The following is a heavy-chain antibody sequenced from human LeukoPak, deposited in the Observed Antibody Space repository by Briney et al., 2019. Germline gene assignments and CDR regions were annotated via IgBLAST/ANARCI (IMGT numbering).Heavy chain of an antibody. D-gene: IGHD6-13*01. CDR2: ISGRGGST. V-gene: IGHV3-23*01. Sequence: PGGSLLLSCAASGFTFSSYAMSGGRQAPGKGLEWVSAISGRGGSTYYADSVKGRFTISRDNSKNTLYLQMNSLRAEDTAVYYCAKDAARVDYYYYGMDVWGQGTTVTVSS. CDR3: AKDAARVDYYYYGMDV. CDR1: GFTFSSYA. J-gene: IGHJ6*02.